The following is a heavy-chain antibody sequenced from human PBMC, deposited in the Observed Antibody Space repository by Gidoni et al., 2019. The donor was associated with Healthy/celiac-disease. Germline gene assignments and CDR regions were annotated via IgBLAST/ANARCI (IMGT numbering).Heavy chain of an antibody. J-gene: IGHJ3*02. Sequence: QVQLQESVPGLVKPSQTLSLTCTVSGGSISSGDYYWSWIRQPPGKGLEWIGYIYYSGSTYYNPSLKSRVTRSVDTSKNQFALKRSSVTAADTAVYYCAREHTYYYDSSGYWSAFDIWGQGTMVTVSS. CDR1: GGSISSGDYY. V-gene: IGHV4-30-4*01. CDR3: AREHTYYYDSSGYWSAFDI. CDR2: IYYSGST. D-gene: IGHD3-22*01.